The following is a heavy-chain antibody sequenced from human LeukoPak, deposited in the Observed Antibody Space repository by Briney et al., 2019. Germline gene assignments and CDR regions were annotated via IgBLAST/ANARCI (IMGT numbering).Heavy chain of an antibody. J-gene: IGHJ4*02. Sequence: HGESLKISCKASGYSFVSHWIVWVRHMPGKGLEWMGVIDPSDSEITYSPSFQGHVTISVDKSVNTAYLQWTTLKASDTALYYCARHRAVGGGHSTTWYTDYWGQGTLVSVSS. CDR2: IDPSDSEI. CDR3: ARHRAVGGGHSTTWYTDY. V-gene: IGHV5-51*01. CDR1: GYSFVSHW. D-gene: IGHD6-13*01.